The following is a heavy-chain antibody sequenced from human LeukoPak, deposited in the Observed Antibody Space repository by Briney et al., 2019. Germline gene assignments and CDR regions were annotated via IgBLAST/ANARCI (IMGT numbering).Heavy chain of an antibody. V-gene: IGHV3-30*02. CDR3: AKDRVFRLRGYFDY. J-gene: IGHJ4*02. Sequence: GGSLRLSCAASGFTFSSYGMHWVRQAPGKGLEWVAFIRYDGSNKYYADSVKGRFTISRDNSKNTLYLQMNSLRAEDTAVYYCAKDRVFRLRGYFDYWGQGTLVTVSS. CDR2: IRYDGSNK. D-gene: IGHD2-21*01. CDR1: GFTFSSYG.